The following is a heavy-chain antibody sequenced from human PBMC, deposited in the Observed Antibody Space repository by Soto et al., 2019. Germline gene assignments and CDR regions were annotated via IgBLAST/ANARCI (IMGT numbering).Heavy chain of an antibody. CDR1: GYTFTGYY. CDR3: ARSRHYDSSGYYYYYYGMDV. D-gene: IGHD3-22*01. J-gene: IGHJ6*02. V-gene: IGHV1-2*04. CDR2: INPNSGGT. Sequence: ASVKVSCKASGYTFTGYYMHWVRQAPGQGLEWMGWINPNSGGTNYAQKFQGWVTMTRDTSISTAYMELSRQRSDDTAVYYCARSRHYDSSGYYYYYYGMDVWGQGTTVTVSS.